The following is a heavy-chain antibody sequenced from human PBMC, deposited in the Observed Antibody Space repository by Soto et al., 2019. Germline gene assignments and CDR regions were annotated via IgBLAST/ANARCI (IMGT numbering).Heavy chain of an antibody. D-gene: IGHD1-26*01. J-gene: IGHJ3*02. CDR3: ARGRGGTYDAFDI. V-gene: IGHV4-59*01. Sequence: SETLSLTCTVSGGSMSRYFWSWIRQPPGKGLEWIGYIYYSGTTNYNPSLKSRVTASLDTSKNQFSLKVVSLTAADTAFYYCARGRGGTYDAFDIWGPGTLVTVSS. CDR2: IYYSGTT. CDR1: GGSMSRYF.